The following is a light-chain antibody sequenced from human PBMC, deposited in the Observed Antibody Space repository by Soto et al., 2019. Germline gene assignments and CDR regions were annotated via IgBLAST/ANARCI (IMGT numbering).Light chain of an antibody. CDR3: QQRNNWPPGWT. CDR1: QSVSSY. J-gene: IGKJ1*01. V-gene: IGKV3-11*01. CDR2: DAS. Sequence: EIVLTQSPATLSLSPGERATLSCRASQSVSSYLAWFQQKPGQAPRLLIYDASNRATGIPARFSGSGSGTNFILTISSLEPEDFAVYYCQQRNNWPPGWTFGQGTKVDIK.